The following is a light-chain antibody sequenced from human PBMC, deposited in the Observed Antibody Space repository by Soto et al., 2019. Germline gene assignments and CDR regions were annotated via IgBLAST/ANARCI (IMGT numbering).Light chain of an antibody. CDR1: QSVLYSSNNKNY. V-gene: IGKV4-1*01. J-gene: IGKJ5*01. CDR3: QQFFT. CDR2: WAS. Sequence: DIVMTQSPDSLAVSLGERATINCKSSQSVLYSSNNKNYLAWYQQKPGQPPKLLIYWASIRESGVPDRFSGSGSGTDFTLTISSLQAEDVAVYYCQQFFTFGQGTRLEIK.